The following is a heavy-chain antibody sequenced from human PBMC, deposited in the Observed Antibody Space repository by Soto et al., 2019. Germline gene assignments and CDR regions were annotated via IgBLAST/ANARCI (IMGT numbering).Heavy chain of an antibody. Sequence: QVQLQESGPGLVKPSETLSLTCTVSGGSISSYYWSWIRQPPGKGLDGIGYIYYSGSTNYNPSLKSRVTISVDTSKNQFSLKLSSVTAADTAVYYCASTAHSSGWYSGGFDYWGQGTLVTVSS. D-gene: IGHD6-19*01. CDR1: GGSISSYY. J-gene: IGHJ4*02. V-gene: IGHV4-59*01. CDR3: ASTAHSSGWYSGGFDY. CDR2: IYYSGST.